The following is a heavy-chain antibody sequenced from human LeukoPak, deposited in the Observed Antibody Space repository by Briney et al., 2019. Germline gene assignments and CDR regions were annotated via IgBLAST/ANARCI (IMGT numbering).Heavy chain of an antibody. J-gene: IGHJ3*02. CDR1: GGSIRSSSYY. Sequence: SXXLSLTCTVSGGSIRSSSYYWGWIRQPPGKGLGWIGSIYYSGSTYYNSSLKSRVTISVDTSKNQFSLKLSSVTAADTAVYYCARSWAFDIWGQGTMVTVSS. CDR2: IYYSGST. CDR3: ARSWAFDI. V-gene: IGHV4-39*01.